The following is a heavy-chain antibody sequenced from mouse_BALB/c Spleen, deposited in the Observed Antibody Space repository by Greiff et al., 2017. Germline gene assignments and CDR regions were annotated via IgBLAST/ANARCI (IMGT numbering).Heavy chain of an antibody. D-gene: IGHD1-1*01. CDR2: IWGGGST. CDR3: ARNGDYGIRGDWYFDV. V-gene: IGHV2-6-4*01. J-gene: IGHJ1*01. CDR1: GFSLSRYS. Sequence: VQLVESGPGLVAPSQSLSITCTVSGFSLSRYSVHWVRQPPGKGLEWLGMIWGGGSTDYNSALKSRLSISKDNSKSQVFLKMNSLQTDDTAMYYCARNGDYGIRGDWYFDVWGAGTTVTVSS.